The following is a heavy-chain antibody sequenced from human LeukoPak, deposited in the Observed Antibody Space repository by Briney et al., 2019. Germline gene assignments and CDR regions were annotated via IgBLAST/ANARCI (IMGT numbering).Heavy chain of an antibody. Sequence: GGSLRLSCGASGFTFSSYAMHWVRQAPGKGLEWVAVTSYDGSNKYYADSVKGRFTISRDNSKNTLYLQMNSLRAEDTAVYYCAGVMGRYCSSTSCYVDYWGQGTLVTVSS. V-gene: IGHV3-30*04. D-gene: IGHD2-2*01. CDR2: TSYDGSNK. CDR3: AGVMGRYCSSTSCYVDY. J-gene: IGHJ4*02. CDR1: GFTFSSYA.